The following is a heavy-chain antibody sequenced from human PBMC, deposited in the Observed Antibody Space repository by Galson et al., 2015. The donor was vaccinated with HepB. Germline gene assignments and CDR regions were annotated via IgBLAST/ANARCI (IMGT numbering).Heavy chain of an antibody. J-gene: IGHJ4*02. CDR2: ISDSGGST. D-gene: IGHD6-13*01. Sequence: SLRLSCAASGFTFSTYAMSWVRQAPGKGLEWVSVISDSGGSTYYADSVKGRFTISRDNSKNTLYLQIHSLRAEDTAVYYCANVGSSWSIFDFWGQGTLVAVSS. V-gene: IGHV3-23*01. CDR1: GFTFSTYA. CDR3: ANVGSSWSIFDF.